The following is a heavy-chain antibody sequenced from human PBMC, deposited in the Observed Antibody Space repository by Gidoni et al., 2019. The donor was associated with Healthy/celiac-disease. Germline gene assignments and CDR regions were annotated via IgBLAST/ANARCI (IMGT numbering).Heavy chain of an antibody. V-gene: IGHV1-69*09. CDR1: GGTFSSYA. J-gene: IGHJ6*02. CDR2: IIPILGIA. Sequence: QVQLVQSGAEVKKPGSSVKVSCKASGGTFSSYAISWVRQAPGQGLEWMGRIIPILGIANYAQKFQGRVTITADKSTSTAYMELSSLRSEDTAVYYCARVSHYDFWSGYYTGMDYYGMDVWGQGTTVTVSS. CDR3: ARVSHYDFWSGYYTGMDYYGMDV. D-gene: IGHD3-3*01.